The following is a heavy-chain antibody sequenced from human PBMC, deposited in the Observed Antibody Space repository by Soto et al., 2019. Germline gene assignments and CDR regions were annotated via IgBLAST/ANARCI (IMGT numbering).Heavy chain of an antibody. J-gene: IGHJ3*02. CDR3: ARDRHYYDSSGYSTGDAFDI. V-gene: IGHV1-69*13. Sequence: SVKVSCKASGGTFSSYAISWVRQAPGQGLEWMGGIIPIFGTANYAQKSQGRVTITADESTSTAYMELSSLRSEDTAVYYCARDRHYYDSSGYSTGDAFDIWGQGTMVTVSS. CDR1: GGTFSSYA. D-gene: IGHD3-22*01. CDR2: IIPIFGTA.